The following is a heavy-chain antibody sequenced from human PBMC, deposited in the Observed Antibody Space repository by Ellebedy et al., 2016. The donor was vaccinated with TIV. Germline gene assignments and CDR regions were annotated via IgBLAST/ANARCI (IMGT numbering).Heavy chain of an antibody. CDR3: ARDRFDSSGWSYYYYYYGMDV. Sequence: GSLRLSXAVYGGSFSSYYWSWIRQPAGKGLEWIGRIYTSGSTNYNPSLKSRATISVDTSKNQFSLKLSSVTAADTAVYYCARDRFDSSGWSYYYYYYGMDVWGQGTTVTVSS. V-gene: IGHV4-4*07. CDR1: GGSFSSYY. J-gene: IGHJ6*02. D-gene: IGHD6-19*01. CDR2: IYTSGST.